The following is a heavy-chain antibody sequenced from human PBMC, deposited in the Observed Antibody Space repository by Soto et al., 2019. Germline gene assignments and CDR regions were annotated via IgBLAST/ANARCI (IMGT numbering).Heavy chain of an antibody. V-gene: IGHV3-48*02. CDR1: GFTFSSYS. J-gene: IGHJ6*02. CDR3: ARDKVTAAAGTNYYYYYGMDV. D-gene: IGHD6-13*01. CDR2: ISSSSSTI. Sequence: GGSLRLSCAASGFTFSSYSMNWVRQAPGKGLEWVSYISSSSSTIYYADSVKGRFTISRDNAKNSLYLQMNSLRDEDTAVYYCARDKVTAAAGTNYYYYYGMDVWGQGTTVTVSS.